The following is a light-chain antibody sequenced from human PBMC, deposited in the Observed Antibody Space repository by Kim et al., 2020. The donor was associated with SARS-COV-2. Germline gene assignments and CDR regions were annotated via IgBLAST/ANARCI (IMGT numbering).Light chain of an antibody. V-gene: IGKV3-11*01. CDR3: QQRSNWPPFT. Sequence: SPVESSALSSWPGRSVISCLVSYQQQPAQAPTLLLYYAATSAAGIAATCSGSGSGTDFTLTISSLEPEDVAVYYCQQRSNWPPFTFGPGTKVDIK. J-gene: IGKJ3*01. CDR2: YAA. CDR1: RSVISC.